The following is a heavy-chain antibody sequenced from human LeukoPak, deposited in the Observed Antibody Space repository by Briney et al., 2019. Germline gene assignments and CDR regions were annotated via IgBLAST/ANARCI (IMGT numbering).Heavy chain of an antibody. CDR2: IYYSGST. J-gene: IGHJ4*02. CDR3: ARVIVVVPAAEYYFDY. V-gene: IGHV4-30-4*01. CDR1: GGSISSGDYY. D-gene: IGHD2-2*01. Sequence: SETLSLTCTVSGGSISSGDYYWSWIRQPPGKGLEWIGYIYYSGSTYYNPSLKSRVTISVDTSKNQFSLKLSSVTAADTAVYYCARVIVVVPAAEYYFDYWGQGTLVTVSS.